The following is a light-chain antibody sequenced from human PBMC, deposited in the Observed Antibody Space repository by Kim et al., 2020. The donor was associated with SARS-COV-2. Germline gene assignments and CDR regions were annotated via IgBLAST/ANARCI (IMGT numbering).Light chain of an antibody. CDR1: QSVSTS. V-gene: IGKV3-11*01. CDR2: DAS. Sequence: EIVLTQSPATLSLSPGERATLSCRASQSVSTSLVWYQQKVGQAPRLLIYDASNRATDIPARFSGSGSGTDFTLTISSLESEDFAVYYCQQHSDRPLTFGGGTKVDIK. CDR3: QQHSDRPLT. J-gene: IGKJ4*02.